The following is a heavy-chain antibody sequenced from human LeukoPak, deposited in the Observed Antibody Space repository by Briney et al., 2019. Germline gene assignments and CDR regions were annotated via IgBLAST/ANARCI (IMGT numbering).Heavy chain of an antibody. V-gene: IGHV3-23*01. Sequence: PGGSLRLSCAASGFTFSNHAMNWVRQAPGKGLEWVSGISASGGTTYYADSVKGRFTISRDNSKNTLVLQLNSLRAEDTAVYYCAKDPTDFDSSGQTYFDYWGQGTLVTVSS. CDR2: ISASGGTT. CDR1: GFTFSNHA. J-gene: IGHJ4*02. CDR3: AKDPTDFDSSGQTYFDY. D-gene: IGHD3-22*01.